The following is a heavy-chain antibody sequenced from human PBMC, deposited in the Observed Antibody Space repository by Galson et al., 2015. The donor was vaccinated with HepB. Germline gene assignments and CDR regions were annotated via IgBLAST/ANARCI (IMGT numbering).Heavy chain of an antibody. Sequence: SVKVSCKASGYTFTGYYIHWVRQAPGQGLEWMGWIDPNSGGSSYAQRFQGRVTMTRDTSMGTAYMELISLTSDDTAIYYCARADVLLIDAYWGQGSLVTVSS. CDR3: ARADVLLIDAY. CDR2: IDPNSGGS. V-gene: IGHV1-2*02. CDR1: GYTFTGYY. J-gene: IGHJ4*02. D-gene: IGHD3-16*01.